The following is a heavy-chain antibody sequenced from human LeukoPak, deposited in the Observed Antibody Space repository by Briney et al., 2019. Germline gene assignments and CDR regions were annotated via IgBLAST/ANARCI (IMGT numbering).Heavy chain of an antibody. V-gene: IGHV3-7*01. D-gene: IGHD3-3*01. CDR2: IKQDGSEK. CDR3: ARDVVSITIFGVAPYGMDV. J-gene: IGHJ6*02. Sequence: PGGSLRLSCAASGFTFSSYWMGWVRQAPGKGLEWVANIKQDGSEKYYVDSVKGRFTISRDNAKNSLYLQMNSLRAEDTAVYYCARDVVSITIFGVAPYGMDVWGQGTTVTVSS. CDR1: GFTFSSYW.